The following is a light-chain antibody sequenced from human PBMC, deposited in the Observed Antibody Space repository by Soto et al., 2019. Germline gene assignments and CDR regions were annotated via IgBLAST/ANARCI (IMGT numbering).Light chain of an antibody. CDR3: QQSYNTPRT. CDR1: QPISVY. Sequence: DIQMTQSPSSLSASVGDRVTITYRTSQPISVYLNWFKQKPGKAPSILFYTTSNLQNGVPSRFSGSGAGTHFTLTINSLQPEDFATYYCQQSYNTPRTFGQGTKVDI. CDR2: TTS. J-gene: IGKJ1*01. V-gene: IGKV1-39*01.